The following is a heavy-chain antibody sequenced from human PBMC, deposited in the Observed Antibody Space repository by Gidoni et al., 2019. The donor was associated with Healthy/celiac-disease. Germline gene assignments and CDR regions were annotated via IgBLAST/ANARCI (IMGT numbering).Heavy chain of an antibody. CDR2: ISSSSSTI. CDR1: GFTCSSYS. V-gene: IGHV3-48*02. D-gene: IGHD5-18*01. CDR3: ARPRGYSYGLFDY. Sequence: EVQLVDSGGGLVRLGGSLRLSCAASGFTCSSYSMKWVRQDPGKGLGWVSYISSSSSTICYADSVKGRFTISRDNAKNSLYLQMNSLRDEDTAVYYCARPRGYSYGLFDYWGQGTLVTVSS. J-gene: IGHJ4*02.